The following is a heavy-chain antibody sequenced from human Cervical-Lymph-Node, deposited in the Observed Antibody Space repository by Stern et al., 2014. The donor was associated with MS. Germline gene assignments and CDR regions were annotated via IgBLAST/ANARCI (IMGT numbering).Heavy chain of an antibody. CDR2: ISLSGSAI. D-gene: IGHD7-27*01. J-gene: IGHJ3*02. CDR1: GFTFSDYY. V-gene: IGHV3-11*01. Sequence: VQLVESGGGLVKPGGSLRLSCTASGFTFSDYYMHWIRQAPGKGLEWLSYISLSGSAIDYADSVKGRFTISRDNAKNSLYLQMNSLRAEDTAVYFCARGFNWGSAFDIWGQGTMVTVSS. CDR3: ARGFNWGSAFDI.